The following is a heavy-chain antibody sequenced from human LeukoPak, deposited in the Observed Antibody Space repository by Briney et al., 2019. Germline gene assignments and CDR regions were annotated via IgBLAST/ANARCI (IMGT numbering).Heavy chain of an antibody. CDR3: ARGFPPGD. Sequence: SVKVSCKASGDTFSNYAICGVRQAPGQGLEWMGGIIPVFGTTNYAQKFQGRVTITADESTSTVYMELSSLRSEDAAVYYCARGFPPGDWGQGTLVTVSS. J-gene: IGHJ4*02. CDR2: IIPVFGTT. V-gene: IGHV1-69*13. CDR1: GDTFSNYA. D-gene: IGHD2-8*02.